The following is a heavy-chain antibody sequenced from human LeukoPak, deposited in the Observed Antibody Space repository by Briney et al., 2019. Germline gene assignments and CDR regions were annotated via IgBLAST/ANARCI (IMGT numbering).Heavy chain of an antibody. CDR2: IYHSGST. D-gene: IGHD6-6*01. CDR3: AKGENSEYSSSSY. CDR1: GYSISSDYY. V-gene: IGHV4-38-2*01. J-gene: IGHJ4*02. Sequence: SETLSLTCAVSGYSISSDYYWGWIRQPPGKGLKWIGSIYHSGSTYYNPSLNSRVTTSVDTSKNQFSLKLNSVTAADTAVYYCAKGENSEYSSSSYWGQGTLVTVSS.